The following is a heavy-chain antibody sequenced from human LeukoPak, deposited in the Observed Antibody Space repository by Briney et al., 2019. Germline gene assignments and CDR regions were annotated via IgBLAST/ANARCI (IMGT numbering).Heavy chain of an antibody. CDR3: ARARTGPFDK. CDR2: ISFDGTKK. D-gene: IGHD1-1*01. Sequence: GGSLRLSCAASGFXFTYAWISWVRQAPGKGLEWVAGISFDGTKKLYGDSVKGRFTISRDNSKYILYLQMDTLRPDDTAVYYCARARTGPFDKWGQGALVTVSS. CDR1: GFXFTYAW. J-gene: IGHJ4*01. V-gene: IGHV3-30*03.